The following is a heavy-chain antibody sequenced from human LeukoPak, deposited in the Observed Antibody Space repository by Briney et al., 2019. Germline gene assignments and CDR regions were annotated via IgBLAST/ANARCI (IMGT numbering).Heavy chain of an antibody. CDR3: ARGFTAMVRYYYYGMDV. V-gene: IGHV3-33*01. CDR2: IWYDGSNK. CDR1: GFTFSSYG. D-gene: IGHD5-18*01. J-gene: IGHJ6*02. Sequence: GGSLRLSCAASGFTFSSYGMHWVRQAPGKGLEWVAVIWYDGSNKYYADSVKGRSTISRDNSKNTLYLQMNSLRAEDTAVYYCARGFTAMVRYYYYGMDVWGQGTTVTVSS.